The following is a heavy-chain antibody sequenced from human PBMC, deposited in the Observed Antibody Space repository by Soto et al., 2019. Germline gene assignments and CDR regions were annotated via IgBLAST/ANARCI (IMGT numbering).Heavy chain of an antibody. J-gene: IGHJ6*02. CDR3: ARGPPLQYFAWLIYSYGMDV. CDR1: CRSLRDFY. Sequence: LFLICPLHCRSLRDFYWSWIRQPPGQGLEWIREIHRSGSTNYNPSLKSRFRISVDTFNHQFSVPVRSVSAVGTAVYYCARGPPLQYFAWLIYSYGMDVWGQGATVTVSS. V-gene: IGHV4-34*01. CDR2: IHRSGST. D-gene: IGHD3-9*01.